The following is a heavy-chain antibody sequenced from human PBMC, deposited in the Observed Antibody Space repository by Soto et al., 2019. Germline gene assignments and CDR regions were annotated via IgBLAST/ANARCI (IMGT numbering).Heavy chain of an antibody. J-gene: IGHJ4*02. CDR2: INPSGGST. V-gene: IGHV1-46*01. CDR3: ATLRRGDSYDYSGYGAFNFDH. D-gene: IGHD5-18*01. Sequence: ASVKVSCKASGYSFTSYYLHWVRQAPGQGPEWMGLINPSGGSTTYSQKFQGRVTMTRDTSTTTVYMELSALRSEDTAFYYCATLRRGDSYDYSGYGAFNFDHWGQGTLVTVSS. CDR1: GYSFTSYY.